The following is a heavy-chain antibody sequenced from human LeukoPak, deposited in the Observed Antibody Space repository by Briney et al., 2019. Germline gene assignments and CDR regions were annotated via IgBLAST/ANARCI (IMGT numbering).Heavy chain of an antibody. V-gene: IGHV1-69*04. CDR2: IIPILGIA. D-gene: IGHD3-10*01. CDR3: ARASRGSGTGGTPFDY. CDR1: GGTFTSYA. Sequence: SVKVSFTASGGTFTSYAISWVRQAPGQGLEWMGRIIPILGIANYAQKFQGRVTITADKSTSTAYMELSSLRSEDTAVYYCARASRGSGTGGTPFDYWGQGTLVTVSS. J-gene: IGHJ4*02.